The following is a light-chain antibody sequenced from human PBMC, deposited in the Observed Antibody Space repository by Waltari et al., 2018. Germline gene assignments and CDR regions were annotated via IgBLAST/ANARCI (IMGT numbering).Light chain of an antibody. J-gene: IGLJ1*01. Sequence: SYVVTQPPSVSVAPGETATITSGGDKLSTSSVHWYQQKAGQAPVLVIFYDRDRPSWIPDRFSGSNSGNTATLTISRVEAGDEARYYCHVWHPHVDPGVFGTGTEVTVL. CDR3: HVWHPHVDPGV. CDR2: YDR. V-gene: IGLV3-21*04. CDR1: KLSTSS.